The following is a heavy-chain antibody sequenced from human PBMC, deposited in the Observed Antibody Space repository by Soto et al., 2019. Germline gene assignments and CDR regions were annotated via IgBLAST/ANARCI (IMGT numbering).Heavy chain of an antibody. Sequence: SETLSLTCAVYGGSFSGYYWSWIRQPPGKGLEWIGEINHSGSTNYNPSLKSRVTISVDTSKNQFSLKLSSVTAADTAVYYCARTTNIVVVPAAIAWFDPWGRGTLLTVSS. J-gene: IGHJ5*02. CDR2: INHSGST. V-gene: IGHV4-34*01. D-gene: IGHD2-2*02. CDR1: GGSFSGYY. CDR3: ARTTNIVVVPAAIAWFDP.